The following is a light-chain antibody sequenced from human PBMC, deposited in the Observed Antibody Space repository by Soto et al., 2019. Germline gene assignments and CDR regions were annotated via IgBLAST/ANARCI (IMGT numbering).Light chain of an antibody. V-gene: IGKV1-5*01. CDR2: DVF. CDR1: QSITYW. J-gene: IGKJ2*01. Sequence: DIQMTQSPSSLSASVGDRVTITCRASQSITYWLAWYQQKPGRAPKLLIYDVFNLQSGVPSRFSGSGSGTEFTLTVSGLQPDDSATYYCQHYHSFSFTFGQWKKLEIK. CDR3: QHYHSFSFT.